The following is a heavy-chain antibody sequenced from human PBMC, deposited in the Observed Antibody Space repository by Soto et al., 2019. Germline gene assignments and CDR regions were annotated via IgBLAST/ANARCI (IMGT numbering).Heavy chain of an antibody. CDR3: ARGLGTNGLDV. CDR1: GYKFITYG. J-gene: IGHJ6*02. Sequence: QIQLVQSGGEVKKPGASVKVSCKASGYKFITYGITWVRQAPGQGLEWMGGFSTYSGNTDYAQSLQDRVTMTTDTSTSTVYMELGSLRSDDTAVYYCARGLGTNGLDVWGQGTAVTVSS. V-gene: IGHV1-18*04. CDR2: FSTYSGNT. D-gene: IGHD3-16*01.